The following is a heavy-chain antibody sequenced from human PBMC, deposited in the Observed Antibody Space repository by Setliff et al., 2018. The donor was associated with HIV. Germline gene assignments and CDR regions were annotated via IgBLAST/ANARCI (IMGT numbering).Heavy chain of an antibody. J-gene: IGHJ4*02. D-gene: IGHD3-22*01. CDR2: ISASNGNT. V-gene: IGHV1-18*01. Sequence: ASVKVSCKASGYIFSTYGISWVRQAPGQGLEWMGWISASNGNTHYAQKVQGRVTLTTDTSTNTAYMELNSLSADDTAVYYCVRGSGYYYFDNRGQGALVTVSS. CDR3: VRGSGYYYFDN. CDR1: GYIFSTYG.